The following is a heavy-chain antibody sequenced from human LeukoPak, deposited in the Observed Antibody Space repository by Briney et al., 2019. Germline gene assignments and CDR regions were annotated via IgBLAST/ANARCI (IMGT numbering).Heavy chain of an antibody. Sequence: SETLSLTCAVYGGSFSGYYWSWIRQPPGKGLEWIGEINHSGSTNYNPSLKSRVTISVDTSKNQFSLKLSSVTAADTAVYYCARTSYSSGWYQVRRNFDYWGQGTLVTVSS. J-gene: IGHJ4*02. CDR3: ARTSYSSGWYQVRRNFDY. V-gene: IGHV4-34*01. CDR2: INHSGST. D-gene: IGHD6-19*01. CDR1: GGSFSGYY.